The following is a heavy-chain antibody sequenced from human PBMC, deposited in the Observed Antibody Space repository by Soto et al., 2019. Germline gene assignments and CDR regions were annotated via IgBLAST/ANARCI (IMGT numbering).Heavy chain of an antibody. D-gene: IGHD4-17*01. CDR1: GGSISSSSYY. CDR3: ARTVTTLLYYYYYGMDV. V-gene: IGHV4-39*01. CDR2: IYYSGST. J-gene: IGHJ6*02. Sequence: SETLSLTCTVSGGSISSSSYYWGWIRQPPGKGLEWIGSIYYSGSTYYNPSLKSRVTISVDTSKNQFSLKLSSVTAADTAVYYCARTVTTLLYYYYYGMDVWGQGTTVTVSS.